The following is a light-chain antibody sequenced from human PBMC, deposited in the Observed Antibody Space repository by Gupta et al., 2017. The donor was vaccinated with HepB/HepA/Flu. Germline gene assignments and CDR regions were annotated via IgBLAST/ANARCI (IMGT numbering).Light chain of an antibody. Sequence: DVLMTQSPLSLPITLGQPASISCRSSHSLLASDGNTFLTWFQQRPGQSPRRLIYKVSIRDSGVPDRFSGSGSGTDFTLKISSVKAEDVAIYYCMQCAHWPWTFGQGTKVEIK. J-gene: IGKJ1*01. CDR3: MQCAHWPWT. CDR2: KVS. CDR1: HSLLASDGNTF. V-gene: IGKV2-30*01.